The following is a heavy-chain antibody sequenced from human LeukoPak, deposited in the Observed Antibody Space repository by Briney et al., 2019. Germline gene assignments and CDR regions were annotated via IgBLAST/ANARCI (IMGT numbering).Heavy chain of an antibody. D-gene: IGHD2-21*01. V-gene: IGHV4-59*01. CDR3: ASSEAPPYSDWYFDL. J-gene: IGHJ2*01. CDR2: IYYSGST. Sequence: SETLSLTCAVYGGSFSGYYWSWIRQPPGKGLEWIGYIYYSGSTNYNPSPKSRVTISVDTPKNQFSLKLSSVTAADTAVYYCASSEAPPYSDWYFDLWGRGTLVTVSS. CDR1: GGSFSGYY.